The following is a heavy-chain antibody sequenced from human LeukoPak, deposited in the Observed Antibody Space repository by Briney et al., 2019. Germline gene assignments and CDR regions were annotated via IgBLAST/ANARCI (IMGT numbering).Heavy chain of an antibody. Sequence: SETLSLTCTVSGGSISSGGYYWSWIRQHPGKGLEWIGYIYYSGSTYYNPSLKSRVTISVDTSKNQFSLKLSSVTAADTAVYYCARERIVVVTAITNAFDIWGQGTMVTVSS. CDR1: GGSISSGGYY. D-gene: IGHD2-21*02. CDR3: ARERIVVVTAITNAFDI. CDR2: IYYSGST. J-gene: IGHJ3*02. V-gene: IGHV4-31*03.